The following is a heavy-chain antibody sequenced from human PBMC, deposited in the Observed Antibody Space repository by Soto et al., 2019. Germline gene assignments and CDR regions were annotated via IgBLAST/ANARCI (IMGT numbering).Heavy chain of an antibody. CDR2: IWYDGSNK. J-gene: IGHJ3*02. D-gene: IGHD3-9*01. CDR1: GFTFSSYG. CDR3: ARGERLVWDSREGAFDI. V-gene: IGHV3-33*01. Sequence: QVQLVESGGGVVQPGRSLRLSCAASGFTFSSYGMHWVRQAPGKGLEWVAVIWYDGSNKYYADSVKGRFTISRDNSKTTLYLQMNSLRAEDTAVYYCARGERLVWDSREGAFDIWGQGTMVTVSS.